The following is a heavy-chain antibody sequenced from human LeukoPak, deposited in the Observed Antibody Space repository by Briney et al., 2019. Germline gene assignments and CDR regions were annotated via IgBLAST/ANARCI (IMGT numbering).Heavy chain of an antibody. D-gene: IGHD4-17*01. CDR1: GASIGSYF. Sequence: SETLSLTCTVSGASIGSYFWSWIRQPPGKGLEWIGYIYYGGGTNYNPSFECRITISVDTSKNRISLNLTSVTASDTAIYYCARERGDYDSDNWFDSWGQGTLVTVSS. CDR3: ARERGDYDSDNWFDS. J-gene: IGHJ5*01. V-gene: IGHV4-59*01. CDR2: IYYGGGT.